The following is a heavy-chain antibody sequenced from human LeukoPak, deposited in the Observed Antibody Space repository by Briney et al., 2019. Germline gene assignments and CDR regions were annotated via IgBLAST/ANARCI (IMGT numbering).Heavy chain of an antibody. CDR3: ARAGQLGYCSGGSCYFDY. CDR2: IYYSGST. D-gene: IGHD2-15*01. J-gene: IGHJ4*02. CDR1: GGSISSYY. V-gene: IGHV4-59*01. Sequence: SETLSLTCTVSGGSISSYYWSWIRQPPGRGLEWIGYIYYSGSTNYNPSLKSRVTISVDTSKNQFSLKLSSVTAADTAVYYCARAGQLGYCSGGSCYFDYWGQGTLVTVSS.